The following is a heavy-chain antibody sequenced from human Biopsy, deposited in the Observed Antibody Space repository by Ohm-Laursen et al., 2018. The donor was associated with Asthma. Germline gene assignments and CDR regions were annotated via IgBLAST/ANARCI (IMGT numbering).Heavy chain of an antibody. CDR3: VSPPGY. CDR1: GGSISSSSYY. V-gene: IGHV4-39*01. Sequence: SDTLSLTWSVSGGSISSSSYYWGWIRRPPGKGLEFIGTIYYSGSTYYNPSLKSRVTLSVDAFKNQFSLKLTSVTAADTAVYYCVSPPGYWGQGTRVTVSS. J-gene: IGHJ4*02. CDR2: IYYSGST.